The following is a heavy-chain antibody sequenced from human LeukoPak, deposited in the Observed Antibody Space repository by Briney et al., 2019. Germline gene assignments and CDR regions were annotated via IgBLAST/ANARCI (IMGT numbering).Heavy chain of an antibody. V-gene: IGHV4-31*03. CDR1: GGSISSGGNY. CDR3: AREGPGRRDGYNYIDY. D-gene: IGHD5-24*01. J-gene: IGHJ4*02. CDR2: IYYSGST. Sequence: SDTLTLTCTVSGGSISSGGNYWSWIRQHPGKGLEWFGYIYYSGSTYYNQSLKSRVTISVDTSKNQSSLKLSSVTAAETAVYYCAREGPGRRDGYNYIDYCGQG.